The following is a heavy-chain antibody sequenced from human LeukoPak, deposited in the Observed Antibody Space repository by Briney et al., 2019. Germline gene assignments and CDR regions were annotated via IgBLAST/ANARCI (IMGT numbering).Heavy chain of an antibody. V-gene: IGHV3-21*01. CDR3: ARGNINFGY. J-gene: IGHJ4*02. CDR2: ISGSSSYI. Sequence: GGSLRLSCAASGFTFSNYITNWVRQAPGKGLEWVSSISGSSSYIYYADSVKGRFTISRDNAKNSLYLQMNSLRAEDTAVYYCARGNINFGYWGQGTLVTVSS. CDR1: GFTFSNYI.